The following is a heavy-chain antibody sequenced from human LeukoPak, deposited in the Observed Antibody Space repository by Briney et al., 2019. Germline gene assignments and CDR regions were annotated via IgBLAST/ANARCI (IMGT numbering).Heavy chain of an antibody. V-gene: IGHV1-2*02. J-gene: IGHJ6*03. Sequence: GASVKVSCKASGYTFTGYYMHWVRQAPGQGLEWMGWINPNSGGTNYAQKFQGRVTMTRDTSISTAYMELSRLRSDDTAVYYCARTTEGGYTYDYFYYYYVDVWGKGTTVTISS. CDR2: INPNSGGT. D-gene: IGHD5-18*01. CDR3: ARTTEGGYTYDYFYYYYVDV. CDR1: GYTFTGYY.